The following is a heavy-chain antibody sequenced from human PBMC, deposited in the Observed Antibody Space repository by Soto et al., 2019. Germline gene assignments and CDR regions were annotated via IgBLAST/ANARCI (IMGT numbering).Heavy chain of an antibody. J-gene: IGHJ4*02. D-gene: IGHD1-26*01. V-gene: IGHV1-18*01. CDR3: ARDRLGATGDY. Sequence: QVQLVQSGAEVKKPGASVKVSCKASGYTFTSYGISWVRQAPGQGLEWMGWISAYNTNTNYAQKLQGRVTMTTDTSTNTSYMELRSPRSEDKAVYFCARDRLGATGDYWGQGTLVTVSS. CDR2: ISAYNTNT. CDR1: GYTFTSYG.